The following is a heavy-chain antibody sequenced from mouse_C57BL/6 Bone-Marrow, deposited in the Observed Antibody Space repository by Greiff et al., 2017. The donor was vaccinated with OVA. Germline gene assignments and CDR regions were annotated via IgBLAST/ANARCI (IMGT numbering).Heavy chain of an antibody. V-gene: IGHV5-2*01. CDR2: INSDGGST. CDR1: EYEFPSHD. CDR3: ARHMYYGSRAWFAY. Sequence: EVQRVESGGGLVQPGESLKLSCESNEYEFPSHDMSWVRKTPEKRLELVAAINSDGGSTYYPDTMESRFIITRDNTKKTLYMQMSSLRYKDTALYYCARHMYYGSRAWFAYWGRGTLVTVSA. D-gene: IGHD1-1*01. J-gene: IGHJ3*01.